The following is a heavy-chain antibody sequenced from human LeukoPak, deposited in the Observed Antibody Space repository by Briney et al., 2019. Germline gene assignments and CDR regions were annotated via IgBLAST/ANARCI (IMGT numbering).Heavy chain of an antibody. J-gene: IGHJ4*02. D-gene: IGHD3-9*01. V-gene: IGHV4-59*01. CDR1: GGSISNYY. CDR2: IYFTGST. Sequence: SETLSLTCTVSGGSISNYYWNWIRQPPGKGLEWLGYIYFTGSTSYNPSLKSRVTISVDTSRNQFSLKLSAVNAADTAVYYCARYDILTGYGSRALDNWGQGTLVTVSS. CDR3: ARYDILTGYGSRALDN.